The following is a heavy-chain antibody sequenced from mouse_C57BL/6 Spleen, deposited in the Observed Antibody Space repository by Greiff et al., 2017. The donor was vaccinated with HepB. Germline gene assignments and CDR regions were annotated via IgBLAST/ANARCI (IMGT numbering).Heavy chain of an antibody. J-gene: IGHJ1*03. CDR1: GFTFSDYY. CDR3: ARVDYYGSGYFDV. CDR2: INYDGSST. Sequence: EVQLVESEGGLVQPGSSMKLSCTASGFTFSDYYMAWVRQVPEKGLEWVANINYDGSSTYYLDSLKSRFIISRDNAKNILYLQMSSLKSEDTATYYCARVDYYGSGYFDVWGTGTTVTVSS. V-gene: IGHV5-16*01. D-gene: IGHD1-1*01.